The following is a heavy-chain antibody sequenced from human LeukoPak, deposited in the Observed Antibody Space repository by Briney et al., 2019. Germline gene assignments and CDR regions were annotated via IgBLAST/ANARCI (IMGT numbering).Heavy chain of an antibody. J-gene: IGHJ4*02. Sequence: SETLSLTCTVSGGSIRAYYWNWIRQPPGKGLEWLGYIYYTGSTDYSPSLESRVYISVDTCNNHFCLRLLSLTAAEPAVYFWARSNNSGFTYWGQGTLVTVSS. CDR2: IYYTGST. V-gene: IGHV4-59*01. CDR3: ARSNNSGFTY. CDR1: GGSIRAYY. D-gene: IGHD5-12*01.